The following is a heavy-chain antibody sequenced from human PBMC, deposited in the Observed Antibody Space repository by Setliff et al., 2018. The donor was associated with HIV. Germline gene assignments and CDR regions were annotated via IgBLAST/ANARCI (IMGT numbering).Heavy chain of an antibody. D-gene: IGHD6-13*01. CDR2: IYYSGST. CDR1: GGSISSGHYY. CDR3: ARLCIAAAGTRSIPWYFDL. Sequence: SETLSLTCTVSGGSISSGHYYWSWIRQPAGKGLEWIGHIYYSGSTNYNPSLKSRVTISVDTSKNQFSLKLSSVTAADTAVYYCARLCIAAAGTRSIPWYFDLWGRGTLVTVSS. V-gene: IGHV4-61*09. J-gene: IGHJ2*01.